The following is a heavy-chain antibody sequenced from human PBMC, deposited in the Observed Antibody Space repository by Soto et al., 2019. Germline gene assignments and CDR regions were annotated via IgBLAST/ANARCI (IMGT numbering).Heavy chain of an antibody. Sequence: EVQLVESGGGLVQPGGSLRLSCAASGFTFSAHYMDWVRQAPGKGLEWVGRIKNKANSYTTEYAASVEGRFTISREDLQTSLYLQMNSLKTEDTAVYYCARVSLVGPSGGRYFDYWGQGSQVAVSS. D-gene: IGHD1-26*01. CDR2: IKNKANSYTT. CDR1: GFTFSAHY. CDR3: ARVSLVGPSGGRYFDY. J-gene: IGHJ4*02. V-gene: IGHV3-72*01.